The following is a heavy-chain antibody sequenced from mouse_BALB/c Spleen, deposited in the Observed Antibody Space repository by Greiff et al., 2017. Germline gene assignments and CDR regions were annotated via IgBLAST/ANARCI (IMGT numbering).Heavy chain of an antibody. V-gene: IGHV1S81*02. J-gene: IGHJ4*01. CDR1: GYTFTSYW. D-gene: IGHD2-1*01. CDR3: ARNYYGNSYAMDD. Sequence: QVQLQQPGAELVKPGASVKLSCKASGYTFTSYWMHWVKQRPGQGLEWIGEINPSNGRTNYNEKFKSKATLTVDKSSSTAYMQLSSLTSEDSAVYYCARNYYGNSYAMDDWGQGTSVTVSS. CDR2: INPSNGRT.